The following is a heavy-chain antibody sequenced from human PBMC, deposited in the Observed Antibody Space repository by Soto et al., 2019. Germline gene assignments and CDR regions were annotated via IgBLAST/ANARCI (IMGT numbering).Heavy chain of an antibody. D-gene: IGHD3-22*01. CDR2: IYYTGST. V-gene: IGHV4-28*01. J-gene: IGHJ3*02. Sequence: SETLSLTCAVSGYSISSSNWWGWIRQPPGKGLEWIGYIYYTGSTHYNPSLKSRVTMSVDTSKNQFSLKLSSVTAADTAVYYCARHTSITMIVVVPPVAFDIWGQGKRVT. CDR1: GYSISSSNW. CDR3: ARHTSITMIVVVPPVAFDI.